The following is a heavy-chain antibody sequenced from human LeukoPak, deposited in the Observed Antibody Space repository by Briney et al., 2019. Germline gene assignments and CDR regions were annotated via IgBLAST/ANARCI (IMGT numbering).Heavy chain of an antibody. Sequence: SETLSLTCTVSGGSISSHYWSWIRQPPGKGLEWIGYIYYSGSTNYNPSLKSRVTISLDTSKNQFSLKLSSVTAADTAVYYCARVMITGRYFDYWGQGTLVTVSS. V-gene: IGHV4-59*11. CDR2: IYYSGST. CDR3: ARVMITGRYFDY. D-gene: IGHD1-14*01. J-gene: IGHJ4*02. CDR1: GGSISSHY.